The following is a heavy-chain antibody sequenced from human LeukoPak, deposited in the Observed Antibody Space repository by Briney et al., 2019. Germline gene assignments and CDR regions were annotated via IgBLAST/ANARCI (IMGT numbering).Heavy chain of an antibody. CDR1: GGSISSSSYY. Sequence: PSETLSLTCTVSGGSISSSSYYWGWIRQPPGKGLEWIGSIYYSGSTYYNPSLKSRVTISVDTSKNQFSLKLSSVTAADTAVYYCARDTRRLRKIDYWGQGTLVTVSS. CDR3: ARDTRRLRKIDY. V-gene: IGHV4-39*07. CDR2: IYYSGST. D-gene: IGHD4-17*01. J-gene: IGHJ4*02.